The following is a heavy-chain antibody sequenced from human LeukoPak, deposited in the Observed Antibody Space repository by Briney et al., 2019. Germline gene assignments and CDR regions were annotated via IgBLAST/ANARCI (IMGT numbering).Heavy chain of an antibody. D-gene: IGHD1-1*01. Sequence: SETLSLPCTVSGRSISSCGYFWSRIRPHPGKRLEWIGYIYYSGSTYYNPSLKSRVTISVDTSKNQFSLKLSSVTAADTAVYYCARAYTVYFDDWGQGTLVTVSS. CDR1: GRSISSCGYF. V-gene: IGHV4-31*03. CDR3: ARAYTVYFDD. CDR2: IYYSGST. J-gene: IGHJ4*02.